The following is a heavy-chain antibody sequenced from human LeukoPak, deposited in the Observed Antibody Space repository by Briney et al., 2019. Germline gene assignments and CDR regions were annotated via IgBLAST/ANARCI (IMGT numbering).Heavy chain of an antibody. Sequence: GASVEFSCKVSGYTLTELSMHWVRQAPGKGLEWMGGFDPEDGETIYAQKFQGRVTMTEDTSTDTAYMELSSLRSEDTAVYYCATGLSVVVTASSFDYWGQGTLVTVSS. D-gene: IGHD2-21*02. CDR3: ATGLSVVVTASSFDY. CDR2: FDPEDGET. J-gene: IGHJ4*02. CDR1: GYTLTELS. V-gene: IGHV1-24*01.